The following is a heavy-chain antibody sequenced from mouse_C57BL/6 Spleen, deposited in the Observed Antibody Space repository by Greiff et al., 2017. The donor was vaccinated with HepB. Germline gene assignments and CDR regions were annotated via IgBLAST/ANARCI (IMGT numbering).Heavy chain of an antibody. J-gene: IGHJ4*01. CDR2: IDPETGGT. D-gene: IGHD4-1*01. CDR1: GYTFTDYE. CDR3: TGCGTDYYAMDY. V-gene: IGHV1-15*01. Sequence: QVHVKQSGAELVRPGASVTLSCKASGYTFTDYEMHWVKQTPVHGLEWIGAIDPETGGTAYNQKFKGKAILTADKSSSTACMELRSLTSEASAVYYCTGCGTDYYAMDYWGQGTSVTVSS.